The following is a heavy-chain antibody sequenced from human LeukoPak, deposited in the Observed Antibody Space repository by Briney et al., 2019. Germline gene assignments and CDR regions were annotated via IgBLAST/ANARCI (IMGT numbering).Heavy chain of an antibody. D-gene: IGHD4-17*01. Sequence: GGSLRLSCAASGFTFSSYSMNWVRQAPGKGLEWVSYISSSSSNIYYADSVKGRFTISRDNAKNSLYLQMNRLRAEDTAVYYCARDRTASVYWGQGTRVTVSS. V-gene: IGHV3-48*04. CDR2: ISSSSSNI. J-gene: IGHJ4*02. CDR1: GFTFSSYS. CDR3: ARDRTASVY.